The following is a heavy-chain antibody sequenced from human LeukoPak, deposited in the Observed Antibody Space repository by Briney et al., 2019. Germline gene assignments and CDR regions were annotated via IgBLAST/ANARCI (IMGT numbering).Heavy chain of an antibody. V-gene: IGHV1-24*01. Sequence: ASVKVSCKVSGYTLTELSMHWVRQAPGKGLEWMGGFDPEDGETIYAQKFQGRVTMTEDTSTDTAYMELSSPRSEDTAVYYCATYSSGWYYFDYWGQGTLVTVSS. J-gene: IGHJ4*02. CDR3: ATYSSGWYYFDY. CDR1: GYTLTELS. CDR2: FDPEDGET. D-gene: IGHD6-19*01.